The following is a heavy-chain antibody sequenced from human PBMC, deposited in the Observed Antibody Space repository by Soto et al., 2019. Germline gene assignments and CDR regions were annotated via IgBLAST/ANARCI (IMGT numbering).Heavy chain of an antibody. D-gene: IGHD6-19*01. CDR2: INPNSGGT. CDR1: GYTFTGYY. Sequence: QVQLVQSGAEVKKPGASVKVSCKASGYTFTGYYMHWVRQAPGQGLEWMGWINPNSGGTNYAQKFQGWVTMTRDTSISTAYMELSRLRSDDTAVYYCARAVDYSSGWYYFDYWGQGTLVTVSS. V-gene: IGHV1-2*04. J-gene: IGHJ4*02. CDR3: ARAVDYSSGWYYFDY.